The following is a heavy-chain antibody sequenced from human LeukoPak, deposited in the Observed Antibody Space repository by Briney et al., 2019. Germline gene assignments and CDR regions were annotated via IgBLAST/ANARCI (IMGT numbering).Heavy chain of an antibody. V-gene: IGHV1-18*01. D-gene: IGHD6-19*01. CDR2: ISAYNGNT. CDR1: GYTLTSYG. CDR3: ARDLFVAVADPSLEY. J-gene: IGHJ4*02. Sequence: GSSVKVSCKASGYTLTSYGISWLRQAPGQRLEWIGWISAYNGNTNYAQKLQGRVTMTTDTSTSTAYMELRSLRSDDTAVYYCARDLFVAVADPSLEYWGQGNLVTVSS.